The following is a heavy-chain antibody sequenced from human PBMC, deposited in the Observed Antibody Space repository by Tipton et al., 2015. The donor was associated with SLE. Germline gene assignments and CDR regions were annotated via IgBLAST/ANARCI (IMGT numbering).Heavy chain of an antibody. CDR3: VKCSDTSCFSPRGMDV. D-gene: IGHD2-2*01. CDR1: GFTFSSYA. J-gene: IGHJ6*02. V-gene: IGHV3-64D*08. CDR2: ITTSGDNT. Sequence: SLRLSCGGSGFTFSSYAMHWVRQAPGKRLEFVSSITTSGDNTYYADSVEGRFTISRDNSKNILYLQMSSLRPDDTAVYYCVKCSDTSCFSPRGMDVWGQGTTVTVSS.